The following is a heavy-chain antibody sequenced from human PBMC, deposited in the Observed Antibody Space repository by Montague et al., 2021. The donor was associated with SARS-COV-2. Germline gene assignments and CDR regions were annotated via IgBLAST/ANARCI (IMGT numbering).Heavy chain of an antibody. CDR3: ARSQHCGGGRCYSLSWFDP. Sequence: CAISGDSVSSNSAAWDWIRQSPSRGLEWLGRTYYRSQWYNDYAVSVGSRIAINPDTSKNHFSLQLDSATPGDTAVYYCARSQHCGGGRCYSLSWFDPWGQGTLVIVSS. CDR2: TYYRSQWYN. V-gene: IGHV6-1*01. D-gene: IGHD2-15*01. J-gene: IGHJ5*02. CDR1: GDSVSSNSAA.